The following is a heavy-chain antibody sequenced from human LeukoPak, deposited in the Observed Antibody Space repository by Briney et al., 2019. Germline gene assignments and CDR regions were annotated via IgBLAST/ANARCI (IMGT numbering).Heavy chain of an antibody. V-gene: IGHV3-23*01. CDR1: GFTFSSYA. CDR3: AKGGYSYASFDY. Sequence: GGFLRLSCAASGFTFSSYAMSWVRQAPGKGLVWVSAISGSGGSTYYADSVKGRFTISRDNSKNTLYLQMNSLRAEDTAVYSCAKGGYSYASFDYWGQGTLVTVSS. D-gene: IGHD5-18*01. CDR2: ISGSGGST. J-gene: IGHJ4*02.